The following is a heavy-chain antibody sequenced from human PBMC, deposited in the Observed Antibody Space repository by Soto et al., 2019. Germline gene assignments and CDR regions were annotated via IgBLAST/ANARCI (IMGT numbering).Heavy chain of an antibody. J-gene: IGHJ4*02. D-gene: IGHD2-15*01. CDR1: VFTFSSHA. Sequence: GGSLILCCPASVFTFSSHAVSWVRQAPGKGLEWVSAISGSGGSTYYADSVPGRFTISRDNSKNTLYLQMNNLRAVVKAVYNCAKHSAVLSRALVGLDYWRQGTLVTVSS. CDR2: ISGSGGST. CDR3: AKHSAVLSRALVGLDY. V-gene: IGHV3-23*01.